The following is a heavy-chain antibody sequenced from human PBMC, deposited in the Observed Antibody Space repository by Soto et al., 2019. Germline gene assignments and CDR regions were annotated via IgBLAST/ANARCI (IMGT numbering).Heavy chain of an antibody. CDR3: AKDQGVELVPLATVDWFDP. Sequence: GGSLRLSCAASGFIFENFGMSWVRQAPGKGLEWISSISGSGFKKYYADSVKGRFTISRDNSKSTVYLELNNLSAEDTAVYHCAKDQGVELVPLATVDWFDPWGQGSVVTVSS. J-gene: IGHJ5*02. D-gene: IGHD1-26*01. CDR2: ISGSGFKK. CDR1: GFIFENFG. V-gene: IGHV3-23*01.